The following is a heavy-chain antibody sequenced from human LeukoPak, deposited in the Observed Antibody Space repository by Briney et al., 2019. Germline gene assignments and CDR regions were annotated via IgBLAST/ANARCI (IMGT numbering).Heavy chain of an antibody. CDR3: AKASSITVTTGAPDY. D-gene: IGHD4-11*01. CDR1: GFTFSSYA. CDR2: ISGSGGST. J-gene: IGHJ4*02. V-gene: IGHV3-23*01. Sequence: GSLRLSCAASGFTFSSYAMSWVRQAPGKGLEWVSAISGSGGSTYYADSAKGRFTISRDNSKNTLYLQMNSLRAEDTAVYYCAKASSITVTTGAPDYWGQGTLVTVSS.